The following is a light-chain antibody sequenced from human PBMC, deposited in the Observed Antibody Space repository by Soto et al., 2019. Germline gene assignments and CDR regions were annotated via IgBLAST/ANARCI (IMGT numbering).Light chain of an antibody. CDR1: SSDIGSYDL. Sequence: QSALTQPASVSGSPGQSITISCTGTSSDIGSYDLVSWYQRHPGKAPKLMIYEAIQRPSGVSNRFSGSKSGNTASLTISGLQAGDEADYFCCSYAGNSTLAFGGGTKVTVL. CDR2: EAI. CDR3: CSYAGNSTLA. V-gene: IGLV2-23*01. J-gene: IGLJ2*01.